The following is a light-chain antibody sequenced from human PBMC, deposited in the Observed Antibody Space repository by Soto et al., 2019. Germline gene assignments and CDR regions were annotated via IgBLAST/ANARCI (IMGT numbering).Light chain of an antibody. V-gene: IGLV2-18*01. CDR2: EVN. Sequence: LAEPASVAGSRRPAFTISCSGTSSDVGSYNRLSWYQQPPGTAPKLIMYEVNTRPSGVPDRFSGSKSGSTASLTISGLQAEEDADYYCSLYISGSTYVFGTGTKVTXL. J-gene: IGLJ1*01. CDR1: SSDVGSYNR. CDR3: SLYISGSTYV.